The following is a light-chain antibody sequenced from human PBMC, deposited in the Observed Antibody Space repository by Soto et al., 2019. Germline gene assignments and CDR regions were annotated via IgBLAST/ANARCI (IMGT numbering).Light chain of an antibody. J-gene: IGLJ1*01. V-gene: IGLV1-44*01. CDR2: SNN. CDR1: SSSIGSNT. CDR3: AAWDDSLNGFYV. Sequence: SVLTRPPSSSGTPWQRVTSSCPGSSSSIGSNTVDWYQQLPGTAPKLLIYSNNQRPSGAPDRFSGSKSGTSASLAISGLQSVDEADYYCAAWDDSLNGFYVFGTGTKVTVL.